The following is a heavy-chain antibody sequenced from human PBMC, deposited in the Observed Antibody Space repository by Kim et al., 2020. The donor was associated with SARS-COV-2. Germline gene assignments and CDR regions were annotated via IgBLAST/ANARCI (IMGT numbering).Heavy chain of an antibody. Sequence: DPVKGRFTISRDNSKNTVYLQMSSLRAEDTAVYYWTREACSGGSCFGMDVWGQGTTVTVSS. D-gene: IGHD2-15*01. V-gene: IGHV3-30*07. J-gene: IGHJ6*02. CDR3: TREACSGGSCFGMDV.